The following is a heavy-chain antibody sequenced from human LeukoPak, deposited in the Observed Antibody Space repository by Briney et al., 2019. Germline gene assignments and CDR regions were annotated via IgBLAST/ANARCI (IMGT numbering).Heavy chain of an antibody. CDR2: FDPEDGET. J-gene: IGHJ4*02. V-gene: IGHV1-24*01. D-gene: IGHD1-26*01. Sequence: WASVKASCKVSGYTLTELSMHWVRQAPGKGLEWMGGFDPEDGETIYAQKFQGRVTMTEDTSTDTAYMELSSLRSEDTAVYYCATDFVRVGATDYWGQGTLVTVSS. CDR3: ATDFVRVGATDY. CDR1: GYTLTELS.